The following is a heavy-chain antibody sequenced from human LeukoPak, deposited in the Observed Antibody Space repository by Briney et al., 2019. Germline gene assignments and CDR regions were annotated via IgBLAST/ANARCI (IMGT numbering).Heavy chain of an antibody. D-gene: IGHD6-13*01. Sequence: PSETLSLTCTVSGGSISSSSYYWGWIRQPPGKGLEWIGSIYYSGSTYYNPSLKSRVTISVDTSKNQFSLKLSSVTAADTAVYYCASRPVYPAAESAFDIWGQGTMVTVSS. CDR1: GGSISSSSYY. J-gene: IGHJ3*02. CDR3: ASRPVYPAAESAFDI. V-gene: IGHV4-39*01. CDR2: IYYSGST.